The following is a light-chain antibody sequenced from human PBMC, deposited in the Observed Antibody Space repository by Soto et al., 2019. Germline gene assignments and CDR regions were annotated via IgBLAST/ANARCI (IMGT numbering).Light chain of an antibody. CDR1: SSDVGGYNY. V-gene: IGLV2-14*01. J-gene: IGLJ2*01. CDR2: DVN. CDR3: SSYTGSNTLVV. Sequence: QSALTQPASVSGSPGQSITISCTGTSSDVGGYNYVSWYQQHPGKAPKLMIYDVNDRPSGVSNGFSGSKSGNTASLTISGLQAEDEADYYCSSYTGSNTLVVFGGGTKLTVL.